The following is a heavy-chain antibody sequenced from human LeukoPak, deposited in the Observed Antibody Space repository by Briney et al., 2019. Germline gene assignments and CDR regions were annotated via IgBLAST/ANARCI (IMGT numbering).Heavy chain of an antibody. J-gene: IGHJ4*02. V-gene: IGHV3-7*04. CDR3: ARGRYFFDY. CDR1: GFTFSSYW. Sequence: GGSLRLSCAASGFTFSSYWMTWVRQAPGKGLEWVANIKQDGSEKYYVDSVKGRLTISRDSAKSSLYLQMNSLRAEDTAVYYCARGRYFFDYWGQGTLVSVSS. CDR2: IKQDGSEK.